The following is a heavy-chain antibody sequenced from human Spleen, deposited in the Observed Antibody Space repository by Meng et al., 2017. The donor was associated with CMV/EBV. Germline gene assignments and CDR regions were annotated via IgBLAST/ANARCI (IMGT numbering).Heavy chain of an antibody. Sequence: GGSLRLSCAASGFTFDDYTIHWVRQAPGKGLEWVSFITWDGGSTYYADSVKGRFTISRDNTKNSLYLQMNSLRAEDTAVYYCATWDAGYYSGMDVWGQGTTVTVSS. V-gene: IGHV3-43*01. CDR2: ITWDGGST. CDR1: GFTFDDYT. J-gene: IGHJ6*02. CDR3: ATWDAGYYSGMDV. D-gene: IGHD1-26*01.